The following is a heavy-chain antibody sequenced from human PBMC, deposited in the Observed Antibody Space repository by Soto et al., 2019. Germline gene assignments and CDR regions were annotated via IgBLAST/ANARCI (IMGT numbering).Heavy chain of an antibody. V-gene: IGHV3-33*01. CDR2: IWYDGSNK. Sequence: QVQLVESGGGVVQPGRSLRLSCAASGFTFSSYGMHWVRQAPGKGLEWVAVIWYDGSNKYYADSVKGRFTISRDNSKNTLYLQMNSLRAEDTAVYYCASELGRQLVDYWGQGTLVTVSS. CDR1: GFTFSSYG. J-gene: IGHJ4*02. CDR3: ASELGRQLVDY. D-gene: IGHD6-13*01.